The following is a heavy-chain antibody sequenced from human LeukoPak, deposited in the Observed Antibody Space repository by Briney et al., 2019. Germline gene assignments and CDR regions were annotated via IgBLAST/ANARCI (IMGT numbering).Heavy chain of an antibody. J-gene: IGHJ5*02. Sequence: GASVKVSCMASGYTFTGYYMHWVRQAPGQGVEWMGWINPKSGGTNYAQRFQGRVTMTRDTSIHTAYMELSRLRSDDTAVYYCAREEYGFAPWGQGTLVTVSS. CDR1: GYTFTGYY. CDR3: AREEYGFAP. D-gene: IGHD2-2*01. CDR2: INPKSGGT. V-gene: IGHV1-2*02.